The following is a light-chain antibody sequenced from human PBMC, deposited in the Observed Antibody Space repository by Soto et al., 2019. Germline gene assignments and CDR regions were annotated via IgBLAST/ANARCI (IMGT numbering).Light chain of an antibody. CDR3: QQYQNSPRT. V-gene: IGKV3-20*01. J-gene: IGKJ1*01. Sequence: EIVLTHSQGTLSLSPWERATLSFSASQSISDTLAWYQQRPGQAPRLLIYDTSKRATGIPDRFSGSGSGTDFTLTISRLEPEDFAVYYCQQYQNSPRTFGQGTKVDI. CDR1: QSISDT. CDR2: DTS.